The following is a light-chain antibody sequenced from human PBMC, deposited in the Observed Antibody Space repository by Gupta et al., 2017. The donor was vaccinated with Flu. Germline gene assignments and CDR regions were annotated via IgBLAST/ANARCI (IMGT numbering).Light chain of an antibody. J-gene: IGLJ2*01. V-gene: IGLV1-51*02. CDR3: GTWYSSLSAPVV. Sequence: QSVLTQPPSVSAAPGKKVTISCSGSSSNIGNNYVSWYQQLPGTAPKLLIYENNKRPSGIPDRFSGSKSGTSATLGITGLQTGDEADYYCGTWYSSLSAPVVFGGGTKLTVL. CDR2: ENN. CDR1: SSNIGNNY.